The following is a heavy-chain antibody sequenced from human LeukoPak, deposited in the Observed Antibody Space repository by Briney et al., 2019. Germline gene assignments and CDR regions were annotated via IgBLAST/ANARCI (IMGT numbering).Heavy chain of an antibody. Sequence: SETLSLTCTVSGGSISSYYWSWIRQPPGKGLEWIGYIYYSGSTNYNPSLKSRVTISVDTSKNQFSLKLSSVTAADTAVYYCARESPSGSSGGDAFDIWGQGTMVIVSS. J-gene: IGHJ3*02. D-gene: IGHD1-26*01. CDR3: ARESPSGSSGGDAFDI. V-gene: IGHV4-59*01. CDR1: GGSISSYY. CDR2: IYYSGST.